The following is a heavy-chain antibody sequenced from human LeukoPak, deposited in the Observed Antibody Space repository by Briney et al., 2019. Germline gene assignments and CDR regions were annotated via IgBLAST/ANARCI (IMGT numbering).Heavy chain of an antibody. J-gene: IGHJ4*01. D-gene: IGHD6-13*01. V-gene: IGHV3-7*01. CDR3: ARDGTAPGLYFDL. CDR1: GFTFTDYW. Sequence: GSLRLSCEVSGFTFTDYWMNWVRQAPGKGLEWVASIRQDGGEKSYVDSVKGRFTISRDNTKNSQYLQMSSLRAEDTAVYYCARDGTAPGLYFDLWGHGTPVTVSS. CDR2: IRQDGGEK.